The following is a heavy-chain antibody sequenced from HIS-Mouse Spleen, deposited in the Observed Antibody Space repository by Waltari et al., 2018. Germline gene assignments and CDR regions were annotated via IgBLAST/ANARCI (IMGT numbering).Heavy chain of an antibody. CDR2: IDWDGDK. J-gene: IGHJ4*02. V-gene: IGHV2-70*15. CDR3: ARIAEGYSSGWYAFDY. D-gene: IGHD6-19*01. CDR1: GFSLSTSGMC. Sequence: QVTLRESGPALVKPTQTLTLTCTFSGFSLSTSGMCVSWIRQPPGKALEGLARIDWDGDKYYSTSMNTRLTISKDTSKNHVVLTITNMDPVDTATYYCARIAEGYSSGWYAFDYWGQGTLVTVSS.